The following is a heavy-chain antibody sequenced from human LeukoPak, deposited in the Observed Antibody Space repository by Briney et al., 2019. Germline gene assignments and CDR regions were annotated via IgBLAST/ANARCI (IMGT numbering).Heavy chain of an antibody. J-gene: IGHJ6*02. CDR3: TRDPSYDPYSSGWYENYYYYGMDV. CDR2: IRSKAYGGTT. Sequence: PGRSLRLSCTASGFTFGDYAMSWVRQAPGKGLEWVGFIRSKAYGGTTEYAASVKGRITISRDDSKSIAYLQMNSLKTEDTAVYYCTRDPSYDPYSSGWYENYYYYGMDVWGQGTTVTVSS. V-gene: IGHV3-49*04. D-gene: IGHD6-19*01. CDR1: GFTFGDYA.